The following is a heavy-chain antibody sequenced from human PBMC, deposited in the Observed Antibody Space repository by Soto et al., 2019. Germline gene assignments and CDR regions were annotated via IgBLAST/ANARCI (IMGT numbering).Heavy chain of an antibody. V-gene: IGHV3-23*01. CDR2: ISGSGGST. D-gene: IGHD2-2*01. CDR1: GFTFSSYA. J-gene: IGHJ4*02. Sequence: QPXGSLRLSCAAAGFTFSSYAMSWVRQAPGRGLEWVSAISGSGGSTYYADSVKGRFTISRDNSKNTLYLQMNSLRAEDTAVYYCAKWIPLGYCSSTSCPPYSGQGTLVTVSS. CDR3: AKWIPLGYCSSTSCPPY.